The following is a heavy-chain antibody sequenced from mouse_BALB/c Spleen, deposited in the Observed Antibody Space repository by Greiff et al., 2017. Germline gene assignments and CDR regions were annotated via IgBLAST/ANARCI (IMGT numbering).Heavy chain of an antibody. J-gene: IGHJ2*01. CDR2: IYPGDGDT. CDR3: ARYRYDGYYFDY. V-gene: IGHV1-80*01. D-gene: IGHD2-14*01. CDR1: GYAFSSYW. Sequence: QVQLQQSGAELVRPGSSVKISCKASGYAFSSYWMNWVKQRPGQGLEWIGQIYPGDGDTNYNGKFKGKATLTADKSSSTAYMQLSSLTSEDSAVYFCARYRYDGYYFDYWGQGTTLTVSS.